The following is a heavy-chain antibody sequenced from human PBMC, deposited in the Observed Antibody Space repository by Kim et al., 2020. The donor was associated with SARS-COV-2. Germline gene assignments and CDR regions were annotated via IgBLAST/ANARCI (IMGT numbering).Heavy chain of an antibody. V-gene: IGHV6-1*01. CDR1: GDSVSSNSAA. CDR3: ARGALDYDFWSGYYNNYYYGMDV. Sequence: SQTLSLTCAISGDSVSSNSAAWNWIRQSPSRGLEWLGRTYYRSKWYNDYAVSVKSRITINPDTSKNQFSLQLNSVTPEDTAVYYCARGALDYDFWSGYYNNYYYGMDVWGQGTTVTVSS. J-gene: IGHJ6*02. CDR2: TYYRSKWYN. D-gene: IGHD3-3*01.